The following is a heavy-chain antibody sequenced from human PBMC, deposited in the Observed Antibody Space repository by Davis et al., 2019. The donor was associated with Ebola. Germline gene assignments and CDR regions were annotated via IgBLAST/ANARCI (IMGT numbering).Heavy chain of an antibody. CDR2: IKQGGDER. J-gene: IGHJ5*02. Sequence: GESLKIPCAASGFTFSSYWMRWVRQAPGKGLARVPNIKQGGDERYYVDSVKGRFIISRDDAKNSLYLQMNSLRAEDTAVYYCVRVYSGSYDPWGQGTLVTVSS. D-gene: IGHD1-26*01. V-gene: IGHV3-7*01. CDR1: GFTFSSYW. CDR3: VRVYSGSYDP.